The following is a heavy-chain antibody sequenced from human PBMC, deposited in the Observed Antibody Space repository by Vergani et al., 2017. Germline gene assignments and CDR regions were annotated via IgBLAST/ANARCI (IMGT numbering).Heavy chain of an antibody. D-gene: IGHD4-17*01. Sequence: QVQLQESGPGLVKPSETLSLTCTVSGGPISSYYWSWIRQPPGKGLEWIGYIYYSGSTNYNPSLKSRVTISVDPSKNQFSLKLSSVTAADTAVYYCAGEVGGYGDYYYYYYMDVWGKGTTVTVSS. CDR2: IYYSGST. J-gene: IGHJ6*03. CDR1: GGPISSYY. CDR3: AGEVGGYGDYYYYYYMDV. V-gene: IGHV4-59*01.